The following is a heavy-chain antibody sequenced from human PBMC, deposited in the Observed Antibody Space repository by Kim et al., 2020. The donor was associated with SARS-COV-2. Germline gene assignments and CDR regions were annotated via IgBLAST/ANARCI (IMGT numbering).Heavy chain of an antibody. CDR2: IYHSGST. CDR1: GYSISSGYY. CDR3: ARDKQQLVLLPPVGWFDP. V-gene: IGHV4-38-2*02. Sequence: SETLSLTCTVSGYSISSGYYWGWIRQPPGKGLEWIGSIYHSGSTYYNPSLKSRVTISVDTSKNQFSLKLSSVTAADTAVYYCARDKQQLVLLPPVGWFDPWGQGTLVTVSS. D-gene: IGHD6-13*01. J-gene: IGHJ5*02.